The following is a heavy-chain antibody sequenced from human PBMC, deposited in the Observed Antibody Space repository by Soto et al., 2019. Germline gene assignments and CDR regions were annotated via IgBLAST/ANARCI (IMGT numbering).Heavy chain of an antibody. CDR2: ISGSGST. J-gene: IGHJ6*03. Sequence: VQLLESGGGLVQPGGSLRLSCAASGFTVSSYAMSWVRQAPGKGLEWVSVISGSGSTYSADSVKGRFTISRDSSKNTVYLQMSSLRAEDTAVYYCAKALRFTFTTGYYMDVWGRGTTVTVSS. V-gene: IGHV3-23*01. CDR3: AKALRFTFTTGYYMDV. D-gene: IGHD3-16*01. CDR1: GFTVSSYA.